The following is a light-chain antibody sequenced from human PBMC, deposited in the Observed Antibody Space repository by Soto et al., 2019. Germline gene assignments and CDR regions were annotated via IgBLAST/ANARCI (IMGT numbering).Light chain of an antibody. Sequence: QSALTQPASVSGSPGQSITISCTGTSSDIGRYNYVSWYQHHPGKAPQVMIYGVSNRPSGVSYRFSGSKSGNTASLTISGLQAEDEAEYYCSLGTTTSWVFGTGTKATVL. CDR1: SSDIGRYNY. V-gene: IGLV2-14*01. CDR3: SLGTTTSWV. J-gene: IGLJ1*01. CDR2: GVS.